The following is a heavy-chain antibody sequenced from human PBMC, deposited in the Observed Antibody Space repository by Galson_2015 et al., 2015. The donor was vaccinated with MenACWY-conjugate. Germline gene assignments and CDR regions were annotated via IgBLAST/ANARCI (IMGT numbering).Heavy chain of an antibody. CDR3: ARLVTRGITIFGAHPRASYGLDV. D-gene: IGHD3-3*01. CDR1: DGSLTGAS. Sequence: TLSITCGVQDGSLTGASWSWLRQPPGKGLEWIGEINHVGDTDYNASLRGRVTISIATYKNQFYLRLSYVTAADTAVYYCARLVTRGITIFGAHPRASYGLDVWGQGTTVIVSS. V-gene: IGHV4-34*01. J-gene: IGHJ6*02. CDR2: INHVGDT.